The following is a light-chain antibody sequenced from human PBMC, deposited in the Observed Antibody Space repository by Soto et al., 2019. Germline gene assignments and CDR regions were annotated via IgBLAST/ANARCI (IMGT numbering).Light chain of an antibody. Sequence: EIVFTPFPGTPFFSSGQRAPLSCRASQRLSASDIAWYQQKPGQAPKFLIYGVSSRATGIPDRFSGSGSGTDFTLTISRLEPEDFAVYHCQQYGSSPLITFGQGTRLEIK. J-gene: IGKJ5*01. CDR1: QRLSASD. CDR2: GVS. CDR3: QQYGSSPLIT. V-gene: IGKV3-20*01.